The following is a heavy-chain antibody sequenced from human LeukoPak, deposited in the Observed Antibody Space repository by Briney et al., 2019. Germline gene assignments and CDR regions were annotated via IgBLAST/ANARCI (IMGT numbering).Heavy chain of an antibody. J-gene: IGHJ5*02. CDR1: GGSFSGYY. CDR3: ARSYGRGFDP. Sequence: SETLSLTCAVYGGSFSGYYWSWIRQPPGKGLEWIGEINHSGSTNYNPSLKSRVTISVDTSKNQFSLKLSSVTAADTAVHYCARSYGRGFDPWGQGTLVTVSS. CDR2: INHSGST. D-gene: IGHD4-17*01. V-gene: IGHV4-34*01.